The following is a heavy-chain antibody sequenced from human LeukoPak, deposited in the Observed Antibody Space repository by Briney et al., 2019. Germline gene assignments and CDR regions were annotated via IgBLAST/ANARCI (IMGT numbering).Heavy chain of an antibody. J-gene: IGHJ5*02. V-gene: IGHV5-51*01. CDR3: ARRRRATGWWFDP. D-gene: IGHD1-14*01. CDR1: GYSFTTYW. Sequence: GESLKISRKGSGYSFTTYWIGWVRQMPGKGLEWMGIIYPGDSDTRYSPSFQGQVTISADKSISTAYLQWSSLKASDTAMYYCARRRRATGWWFDPWGQGTLVTVSS. CDR2: IYPGDSDT.